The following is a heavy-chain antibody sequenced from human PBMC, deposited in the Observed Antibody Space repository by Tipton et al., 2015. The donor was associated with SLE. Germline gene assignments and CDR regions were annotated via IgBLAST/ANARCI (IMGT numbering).Heavy chain of an antibody. Sequence: GLVKPSETLSLTCTVSGHSISNGDYYWSWIRQPPGKGLEWIGEINYSGNTNYSPSLKSRVTISVDTSKNQFSLKLNSLTAADTAVYYCARHGRPMGSSWSADAFDIWGQGTMVIVSS. D-gene: IGHD6-13*01. CDR2: INYSGNT. J-gene: IGHJ3*02. CDR1: GHSISNGDYY. V-gene: IGHV4-61*08. CDR3: ARHGRPMGSSWSADAFDI.